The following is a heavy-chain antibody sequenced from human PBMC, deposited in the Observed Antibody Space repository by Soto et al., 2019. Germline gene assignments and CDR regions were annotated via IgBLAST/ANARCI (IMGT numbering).Heavy chain of an antibody. CDR1: GYTLTELS. V-gene: IGHV1-24*01. CDR2: FDPEDGET. D-gene: IGHD4-17*01. Sequence: QVQLVQSGAEVKKPGASVKVSCKVSGYTLTELSMHWVRQAPGKGLEWMGGFDPEDGETIYAQKFQGRVTMTEDTATDTAYMELSSLRSEDTAVYYCATCLGTTVTTTIYYYYMDVWGKGTTVTVSS. CDR3: ATCLGTTVTTTIYYYYMDV. J-gene: IGHJ6*03.